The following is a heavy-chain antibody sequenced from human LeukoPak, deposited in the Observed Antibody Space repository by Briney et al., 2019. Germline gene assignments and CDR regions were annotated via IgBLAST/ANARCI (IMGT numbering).Heavy chain of an antibody. J-gene: IGHJ6*02. CDR1: GDSVSSNSAA. Sequence: SQTLSLTRAISGDSVSSNSAAWNWIRQSPSRGLEWLGRTYYRSKRYNDYAVSVKSRITINPDTSKNQFSLQLNSVTPEDTAVYYCARDASSWHVGYYYGMDVWGQGTTVTVSS. CDR2: TYYRSKRYN. CDR3: ARDASSWHVGYYYGMDV. D-gene: IGHD6-13*01. V-gene: IGHV6-1*01.